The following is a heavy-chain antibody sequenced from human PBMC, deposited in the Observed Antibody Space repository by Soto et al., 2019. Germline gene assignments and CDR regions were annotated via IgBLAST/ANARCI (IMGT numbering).Heavy chain of an antibody. CDR1: GYTFTSYG. V-gene: IGHV1-18*01. CDR3: ARELLDIVLMVYAREYYYGMDV. J-gene: IGHJ6*02. Sequence: ASVKVSCKASGYTFTSYGISWVRQAPGQGLEWMGWISAYNGNTNYAQKLQGRVTMTTDTSTSTAYMELRSLRSDDTAVYYCARELLDIVLMVYAREYYYGMDVWGQGTTVTVSS. D-gene: IGHD2-8*01. CDR2: ISAYNGNT.